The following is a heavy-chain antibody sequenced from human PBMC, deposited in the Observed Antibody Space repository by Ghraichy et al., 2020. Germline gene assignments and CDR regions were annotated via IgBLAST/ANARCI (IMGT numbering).Heavy chain of an antibody. CDR2: IYYSGST. D-gene: IGHD3-10*01. Sequence: SETLSLTCTVSGGSISSYYWSWIRQPPGKGLEWIGYIYYSGSTNYNPSLKSRVTISVDTSKNQFSLKLSSVTAADTAVYYCARDSGEYDAFDIWGQGTMVTVSS. CDR3: ARDSGEYDAFDI. CDR1: GGSISSYY. J-gene: IGHJ3*02. V-gene: IGHV4-59*01.